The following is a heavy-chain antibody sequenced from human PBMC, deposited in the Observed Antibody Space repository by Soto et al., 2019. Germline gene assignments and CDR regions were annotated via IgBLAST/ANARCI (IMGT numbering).Heavy chain of an antibody. CDR3: HSFSGDLNYYGMDV. J-gene: IGHJ6*02. CDR1: GFTFSSYS. CDR2: ISSSSSYI. V-gene: IGHV3-21*01. D-gene: IGHD3-16*01. Sequence: GGSLRLSCAASGFTFSSYSMNWVRQAPGKGLEWVSSISSSSSYIYYADSVKGRFTISRDNAKNSLYLQMNSLRAEDTAVYYCHSFSGDLNYYGMDVWGQGTTVTVSS.